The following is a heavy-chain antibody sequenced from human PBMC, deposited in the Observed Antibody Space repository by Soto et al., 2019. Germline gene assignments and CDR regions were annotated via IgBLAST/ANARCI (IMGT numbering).Heavy chain of an antibody. V-gene: IGHV4-4*02. CDR1: SGSISSSNW. J-gene: IGHJ4*02. CDR2: IYHSGST. Sequence: PSETLSLTCAVSSGSISSSNWWSWVRQPPGKGLEWIGEIYHSGSTNYNPSLKSRVTISVDKSKNQFSLKLSSVTAADTAVYYCARARNDYGDYLTFDYWGQGTLVTVSS. CDR3: ARARNDYGDYLTFDY. D-gene: IGHD4-17*01.